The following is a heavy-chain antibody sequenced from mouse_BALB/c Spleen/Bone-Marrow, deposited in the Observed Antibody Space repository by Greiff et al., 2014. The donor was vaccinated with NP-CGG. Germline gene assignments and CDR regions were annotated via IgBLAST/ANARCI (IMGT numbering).Heavy chain of an antibody. J-gene: IGHJ2*01. Sequence: EVKLMESGGGLVQPGGSLKLSCAASGFTFSSYTMSWVRQTPEKRLEWVAYISNGGGSTYYPDTVKGRFTISRDIAKNTLYLQISSLKSEDTAMYYCARHGGSRGYYFDYWGQGTTLTVSS. V-gene: IGHV5-12-2*01. CDR3: ARHGGSRGYYFDY. CDR2: ISNGGGST. D-gene: IGHD1-1*01. CDR1: GFTFSSYT.